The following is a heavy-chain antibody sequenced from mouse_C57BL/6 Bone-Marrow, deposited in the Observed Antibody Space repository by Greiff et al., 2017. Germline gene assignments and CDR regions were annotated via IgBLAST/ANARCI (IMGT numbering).Heavy chain of an antibody. J-gene: IGHJ4*01. CDR3: ARSAYYGTPDY. D-gene: IGHD1-1*01. CDR1: GYTFTNYW. CDR2: IDPSDSYT. Sequence: QVQLQQPGAELVRPGTSVKLSCKASGYTFTNYWMHWVKQRPGQGLEWIGVIDPSDSYTNYNQKFKGKATLTVDQSSSTAYMQLNSLTAEDSAVYYGARSAYYGTPDYWGQGTSVTVSS. V-gene: IGHV1-59*01.